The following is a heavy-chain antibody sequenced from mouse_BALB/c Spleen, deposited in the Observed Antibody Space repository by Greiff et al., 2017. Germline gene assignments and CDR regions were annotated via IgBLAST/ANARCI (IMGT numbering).Heavy chain of an antibody. V-gene: IGHV5-12-1*01. CDR1: GFAFSSYD. J-gene: IGHJ3*01. CDR2: ISSGGGST. CDR3: ARHRGSTMITTAWFAY. Sequence: EVQVVESGGGLVKPGGSLKLSCAASGFAFSSYDMSWVRQTPEKRLEWVAYISSGGGSTYYPDTVKGRFTISRDNAKNTLYLQMSSLKSEDTAMYYCARHRGSTMITTAWFAYWGQGTLVTVSA. D-gene: IGHD2-4*01.